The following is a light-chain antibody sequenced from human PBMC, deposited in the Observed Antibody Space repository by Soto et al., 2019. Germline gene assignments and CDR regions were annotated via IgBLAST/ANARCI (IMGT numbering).Light chain of an antibody. J-gene: IGKJ1*01. CDR1: QSISSW. V-gene: IGKV1-5*03. CDR3: QHYNDYSPWT. CDR2: KAS. Sequence: DIQMTQSPSTLSASVGDRVTITCRASQSISSWLAWYQQKPGKAPKLLIYKASYLESGVPSRFSGSGSGTEFTLTISSLQPEDLATYYCQHYNDYSPWTFGQGTKVDIK.